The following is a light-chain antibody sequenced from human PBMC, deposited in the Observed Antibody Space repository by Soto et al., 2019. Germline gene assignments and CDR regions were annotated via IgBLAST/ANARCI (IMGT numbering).Light chain of an antibody. V-gene: IGLV1-47*02. Sequence: HSVVTQPPSVSGTPGQRVTIFCSGRRSNIGSNLVYWYQQLPGTAPKLLIFSNDQRPSGVPDRFSGSRSGTSASLAISGLRSEDEGDYYCAAWDDSLSGVVFGGGTKLTVL. CDR1: RSNIGSNL. J-gene: IGLJ2*01. CDR2: SND. CDR3: AAWDDSLSGVV.